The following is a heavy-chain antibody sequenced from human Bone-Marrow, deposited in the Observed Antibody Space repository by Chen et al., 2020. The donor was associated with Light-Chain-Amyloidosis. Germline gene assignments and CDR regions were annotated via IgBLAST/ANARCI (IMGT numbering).Heavy chain of an antibody. CDR1: GGTFSSYA. CDR3: ARDRPYCSSTSCPRSAFDI. V-gene: IGHV1-69*12. D-gene: IGHD2-2*01. J-gene: IGHJ3*02. Sequence: QVQLVQSGAEVKKPGSSVKVSCKASGGTFSSYAISWVRQAPGQGLEWMGGIIPIFGTANYAQKFQGRVTITADESTSTAYMELSSLRSEDTAVYYCARDRPYCSSTSCPRSAFDIWGQGIMVTVSS. CDR2: IIPIFGTA.